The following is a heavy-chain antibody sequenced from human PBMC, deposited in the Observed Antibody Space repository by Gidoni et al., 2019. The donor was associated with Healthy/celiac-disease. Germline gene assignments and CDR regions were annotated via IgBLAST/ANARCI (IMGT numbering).Heavy chain of an antibody. CDR3: ARDRVVVVVAATPVRYYYGMDV. J-gene: IGHJ6*02. Sequence: EVQLVESGGGLVKPGGSLRLSCAASGFPFSSYSMTWVRQAPGKGLEWVSSISSSSRYIYYADSVKGRFTISRDNAKNSLYLQMNSLRAEDTAVYYCARDRVVVVVAATPVRYYYGMDVWGQGTTVTVSS. CDR2: ISSSSRYI. D-gene: IGHD2-15*01. CDR1: GFPFSSYS. V-gene: IGHV3-21*01.